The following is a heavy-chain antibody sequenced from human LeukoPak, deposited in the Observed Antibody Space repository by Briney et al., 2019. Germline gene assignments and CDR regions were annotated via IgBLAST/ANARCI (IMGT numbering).Heavy chain of an antibody. CDR1: GGSISSYY. V-gene: IGHV4-4*07. CDR3: ARENPLYFDHYYYYGMDV. Sequence: SETLSLTCTVSGGSISSYYWSWIRQPAGKGLEWIGRIYTSGSTNYNPSLMSRVTMSVDTSKNQFSLKLSSVTAADTAVYYCARENPLYFDHYYYYGMDVWGQGTTVTVSS. J-gene: IGHJ6*02. D-gene: IGHD3-9*01. CDR2: IYTSGST.